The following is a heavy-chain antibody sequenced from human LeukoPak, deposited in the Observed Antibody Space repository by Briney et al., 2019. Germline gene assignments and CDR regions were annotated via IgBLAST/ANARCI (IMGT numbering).Heavy chain of an antibody. V-gene: IGHV3-74*03. CDR3: ARDLDWILFDY. Sequence: PGGSLRLSCAASGFTFSTYWMHWLRQAPGKGLVWVPRIRPEGTTTAYADSVKGRFTISRDNAKNTLFLQMNSLSAEDTAVYYCARDLDWILFDYWGQGTLVTVSS. J-gene: IGHJ4*02. CDR1: GFTFSTYW. D-gene: IGHD3-9*01. CDR2: IRPEGTTT.